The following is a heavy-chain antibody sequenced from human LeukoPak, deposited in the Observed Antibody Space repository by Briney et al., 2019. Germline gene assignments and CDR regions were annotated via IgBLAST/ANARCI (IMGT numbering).Heavy chain of an antibody. CDR2: IYPGGSNG. CDR3: ARPFHSAWFGL. CDR1: GFDFTAYG. Sequence: GESLRISCKCSGFDFTAYGIAWVRQMPGKGLEWMGNIYPGGSNGRYSPSFQGQVTMSADKSITTGYLQWSSLEASDTAMYYCARPFHSAWFGLWGQGSLVTVSS. D-gene: IGHD5-18*01. J-gene: IGHJ5*02. V-gene: IGHV5-51*01.